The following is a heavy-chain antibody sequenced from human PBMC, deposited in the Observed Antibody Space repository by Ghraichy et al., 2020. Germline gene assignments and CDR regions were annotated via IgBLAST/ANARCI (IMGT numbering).Heavy chain of an antibody. J-gene: IGHJ3*01. Sequence: GGSLRLSCEASGFVFSGYVMSWVRQAPGKGLEWVSSVNGHGDTTWYADSVKGRFTVSRDNSKNTLYLHINTLSAEDTAVYYCVKDDYCSTVGCVVDAFNVWGQGTMVTVSS. CDR1: GFVFSGYV. D-gene: IGHD2-2*01. CDR3: VKDDYCSTVGCVVDAFNV. CDR2: VNGHGDTT. V-gene: IGHV3-23*01.